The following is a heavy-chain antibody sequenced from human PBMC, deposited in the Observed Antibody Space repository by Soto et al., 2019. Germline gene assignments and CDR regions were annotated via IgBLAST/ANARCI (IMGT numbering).Heavy chain of an antibody. Sequence: QVQLVESGGGVVQPGRSLRLSCAASGFPFTSYGMHWVREGPDKGLEWVAIISYDGSDKYYADSVKGRFTISRDNSKNTLYLQMTSLRPEDTALYYCVGGQYYFDYRGQGTLVIVS. J-gene: IGHJ4*02. V-gene: IGHV3-30*03. CDR2: ISYDGSDK. D-gene: IGHD3-10*01. CDR3: VGGQYYFDY. CDR1: GFPFTSYG.